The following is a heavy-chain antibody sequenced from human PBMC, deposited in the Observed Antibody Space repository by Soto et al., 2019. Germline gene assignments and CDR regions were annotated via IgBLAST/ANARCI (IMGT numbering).Heavy chain of an antibody. Sequence: GSLRLSCAASGFTVSSYGMHWVRQAPGKGLEWVAVIWYDGSNKYYADSVKGRFTISRDNSKNTLYLQMNSLRAEDTAVYYCARDDSSGWYNYYYGMDVWGQGTTVTVSS. CDR1: GFTVSSYG. V-gene: IGHV3-33*01. CDR3: ARDDSSGWYNYYYGMDV. D-gene: IGHD6-19*01. J-gene: IGHJ6*02. CDR2: IWYDGSNK.